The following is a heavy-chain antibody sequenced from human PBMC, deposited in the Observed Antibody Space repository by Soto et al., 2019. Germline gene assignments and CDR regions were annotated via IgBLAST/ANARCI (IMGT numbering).Heavy chain of an antibody. CDR1: GGSISSANYY. CDR2: IYYSGST. Sequence: PSETLYLTCTVSGGSISSANYYWSWIRQPPGKGLEWIGYIYYSGSTYYNPSLKSRVTISVDTSKNQFSLKLSSVTAADTAVYYCAREWARNRGAPDYWGQGTLVTVSS. J-gene: IGHJ4*02. D-gene: IGHD1-26*01. V-gene: IGHV4-30-4*01. CDR3: AREWARNRGAPDY.